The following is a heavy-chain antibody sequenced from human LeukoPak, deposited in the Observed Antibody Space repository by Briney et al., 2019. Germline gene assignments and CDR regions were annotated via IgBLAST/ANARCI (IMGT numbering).Heavy chain of an antibody. V-gene: IGHV5-51*01. CDR2: IYPGDSDT. Sequence: GESLKISCKGSGYSFASHWIGWVRQMPGKGLEWMGIIYPGDSDTRYSPSFQGQVTISADKSISTAYLQWSSLKASDTAMYYCARRYYYDSSGYSGIDYWGQGTLVTVSS. CDR1: GYSFASHW. CDR3: ARRYYYDSSGYSGIDY. J-gene: IGHJ4*02. D-gene: IGHD3-22*01.